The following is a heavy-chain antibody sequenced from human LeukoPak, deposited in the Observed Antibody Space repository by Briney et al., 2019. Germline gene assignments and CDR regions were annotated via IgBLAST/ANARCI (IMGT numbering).Heavy chain of an antibody. CDR1: GFTFSSYA. D-gene: IGHD6-13*01. Sequence: GGSLRLSCTASGFTFSSYAMHWVRQAPGKGLEWVAVISYDGSNKYYADSVKGRFTISRDNSKNTLYLQMNSLRAEDTAVYYCAGGAAAGIDYWGQGTLVTVSS. V-gene: IGHV3-30-3*01. CDR2: ISYDGSNK. CDR3: AGGAAAGIDY. J-gene: IGHJ4*02.